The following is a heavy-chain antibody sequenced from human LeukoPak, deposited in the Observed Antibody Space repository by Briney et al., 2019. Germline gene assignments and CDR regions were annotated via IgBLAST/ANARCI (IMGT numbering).Heavy chain of an antibody. J-gene: IGHJ4*02. V-gene: IGHV3-30*18. CDR3: AKVFGGQHPFDY. CDR2: ISYDGSNK. CDR1: GFTFSSYG. Sequence: GGSLRLSCAASGFTFSSYGMHWVRQAPGKGLEWVAVISYDGSNKYYADSVKGRFTISRDNSKNTLYLQMNSLRAEDTAVYYCAKVFGGQHPFDYWGQGTLVTVSS. D-gene: IGHD6-13*01.